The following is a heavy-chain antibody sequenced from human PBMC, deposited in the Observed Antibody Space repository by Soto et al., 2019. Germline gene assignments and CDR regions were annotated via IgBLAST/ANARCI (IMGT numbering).Heavy chain of an antibody. J-gene: IGHJ4*02. CDR3: AKDPIYDYIWGSYRHVDY. CDR1: GFTFSSYA. CDR2: ISGSGGST. Sequence: GGSLRLSCAASGFTFSSYAMSWVRQAPGKGLEWVSAISGSGGSTYYADSVKGRFTISRDNSKNTLYLQMNSLRAEDTAVYYCAKDPIYDYIWGSYRHVDYWGQGTLVTVSS. D-gene: IGHD3-16*02. V-gene: IGHV3-23*01.